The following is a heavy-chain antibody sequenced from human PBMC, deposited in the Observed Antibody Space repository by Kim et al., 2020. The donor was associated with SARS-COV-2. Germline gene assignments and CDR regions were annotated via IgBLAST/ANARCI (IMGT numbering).Heavy chain of an antibody. CDR2: INHSGST. CDR3: AFSPGLEPDY. J-gene: IGHJ4*02. V-gene: IGHV4-34*01. CDR1: GGSFSGYY. D-gene: IGHD1-1*01. Sequence: SETLSLTCAVYGGSFSGYYWSWIRQPPGKGLEWIGEINHSGSTNYNPSLKSRVTISVDTSKNQFSLKLSSVTAADTAVYYCAFSPGLEPDYWGQGTLVTVSS.